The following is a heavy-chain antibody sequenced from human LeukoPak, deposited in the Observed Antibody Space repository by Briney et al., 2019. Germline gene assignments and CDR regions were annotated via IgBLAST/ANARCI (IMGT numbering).Heavy chain of an antibody. CDR1: GFTFSSYS. Sequence: GGSLRLSCAASGFTFSSYSMNWVRQAPGKGLEWVSYVSSSSSTIYYADSVKGRFTISRDNAKNTLYLQMNSLRAEDTAVYYCAKLSGSANCCEDYWGQGTLVTVSS. CDR3: AKLSGSANCCEDY. V-gene: IGHV3-48*04. D-gene: IGHD2-2*01. J-gene: IGHJ4*02. CDR2: VSSSSSTI.